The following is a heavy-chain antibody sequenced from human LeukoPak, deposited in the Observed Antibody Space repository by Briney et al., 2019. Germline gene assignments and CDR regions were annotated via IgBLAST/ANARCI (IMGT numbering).Heavy chain of an antibody. V-gene: IGHV4-34*01. D-gene: IGHD5-12*01. CDR1: GGSFSGYY. Sequence: SQTLSLTCAVYGGSFSGYYWSWIRQPPGKGLERIGEINHSGSTNYNPSLKSRVTISVDTSKNQFSLKLSSVTAADTAVYYCARFSGSEVDYWGQGTLVTVSS. CDR3: ARFSGSEVDY. J-gene: IGHJ4*02. CDR2: INHSGST.